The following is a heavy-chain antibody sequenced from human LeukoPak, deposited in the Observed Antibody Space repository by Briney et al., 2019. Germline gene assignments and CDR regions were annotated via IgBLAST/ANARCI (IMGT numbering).Heavy chain of an antibody. CDR3: AKDPGKAVAGTRGSGY. Sequence: GGSLRLSCAASGFTVSGNYMSWVRQAPGKGLEWVSAISGSGGSTYYADSVKGRFTISRDNSKNTLYLQMDSLRAEDTAVYYCAKDPGKAVAGTRGSGYWGQGTLVNVST. CDR2: ISGSGGST. V-gene: IGHV3-23*01. D-gene: IGHD6-19*01. J-gene: IGHJ4*02. CDR1: GFTVSGNY.